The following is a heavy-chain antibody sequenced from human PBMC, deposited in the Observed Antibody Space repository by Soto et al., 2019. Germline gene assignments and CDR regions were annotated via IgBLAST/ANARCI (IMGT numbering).Heavy chain of an antibody. J-gene: IGHJ4*02. CDR2: ISGSGGST. CDR3: AKDPNPYYYGSGSYLDY. CDR1: GFAFSSYA. D-gene: IGHD3-10*01. Sequence: GSLRLSCAASGFAFSSYAMSWVRQAPGKGLEWVSAISGSGGSTYYADSVKGRFTISRDNSKNTLYLQMNSLRAEDTAVYYCAKDPNPYYYGSGSYLDYWGQGTLVTVSS. V-gene: IGHV3-23*01.